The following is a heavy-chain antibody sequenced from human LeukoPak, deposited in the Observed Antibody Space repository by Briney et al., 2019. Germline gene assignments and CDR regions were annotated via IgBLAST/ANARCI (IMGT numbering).Heavy chain of an antibody. V-gene: IGHV4-39*01. CDR3: ARVDIVVVVAAENWYFDL. CDR2: IYYSGST. CDR1: GGSISSSSYY. D-gene: IGHD2-15*01. Sequence: SETLSLTCTVSGGSISSSSYYWGRIRQPPGKGLEWIGSIYYSGSTYYNPSLKSRVTISVDTSKNQFSLKLSSVTAADTAVYYCARVDIVVVVAAENWYFDLWGRGTLVTVSS. J-gene: IGHJ2*01.